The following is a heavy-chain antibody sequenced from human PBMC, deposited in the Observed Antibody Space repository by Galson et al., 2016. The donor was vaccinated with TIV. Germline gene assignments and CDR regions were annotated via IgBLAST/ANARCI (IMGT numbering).Heavy chain of an antibody. CDR1: GGTFRSYV. CDR3: ARATDGRNTAAYYFYYMDV. V-gene: IGHV1-69*10. Sequence: SVKVSCKASGGTFRSYVISWVRQAPGQGLEWMGGIIPILGLTNSAQKFQGRVTFTADISTNTAYMELSSLRSEDTAVYYCARATDGRNTAAYYFYYMDVWGKGTTVTVSS. D-gene: IGHD1-26*01. CDR2: IIPILGLT. J-gene: IGHJ6*03.